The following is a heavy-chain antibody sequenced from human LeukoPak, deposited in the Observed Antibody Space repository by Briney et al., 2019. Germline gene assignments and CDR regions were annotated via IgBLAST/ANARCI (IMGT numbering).Heavy chain of an antibody. V-gene: IGHV3-21*01. J-gene: IGHJ2*01. CDR2: ISSSSSYI. Sequence: GGSLRLSCAASGFTFSSYSMNWVRQAPGKGLEWVSSISSSSSYIYYADSVKGRFTISRDNAKNSLYLQMNSLRAEDTAVYYCARLIVVVPAAPDLWGRGTLVTVSS. D-gene: IGHD2-2*01. CDR3: ARLIVVVPAAPDL. CDR1: GFTFSSYS.